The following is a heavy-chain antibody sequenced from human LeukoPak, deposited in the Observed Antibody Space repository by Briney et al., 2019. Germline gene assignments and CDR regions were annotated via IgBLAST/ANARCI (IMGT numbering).Heavy chain of an antibody. V-gene: IGHV4-59*01. D-gene: IGHD5-18*01. J-gene: IGHJ3*02. CDR1: GDSISSYY. CDR2: VYYSGST. Sequence: NPSETLSLTCTVSGDSISSYYWNWIRQPPGKGLEWIGYVYYSGSTKYNPSLKSRVTISVDTSKKQFSLKLSSVTAAGTAVYYCARDSFPHTTMGDDAFDIWGQGTMVTVSS. CDR3: ARDSFPHTTMGDDAFDI.